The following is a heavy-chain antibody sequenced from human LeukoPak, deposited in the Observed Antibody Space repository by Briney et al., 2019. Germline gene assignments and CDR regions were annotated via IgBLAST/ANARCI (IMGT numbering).Heavy chain of an antibody. D-gene: IGHD2-2*01. CDR1: GYTFTDYY. J-gene: IGHJ4*02. V-gene: IGHV1-2*02. Sequence: GASVKVSCKASGYTFTDYYYIHWVRQAPGQGLEWMGWLNPKSGDTNYAQKFQGRVTVTRDTSTSTAYMELSRLRSDDTAVYYCARPSSTDYVWGQGTQVTVSS. CDR3: ARPSSTDYV. CDR2: LNPKSGDT.